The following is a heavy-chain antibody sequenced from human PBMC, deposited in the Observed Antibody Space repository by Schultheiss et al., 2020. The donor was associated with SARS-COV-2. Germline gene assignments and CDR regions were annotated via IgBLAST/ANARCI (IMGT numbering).Heavy chain of an antibody. Sequence: SQTLSLTCAVSADSSSPYSWTWIRQPPGKGLDWVGEISYDGDTNYNPSLTSRVTISIDTSKRQFSLRLTSVTAADTAVYYCARDSSSWYSYWGQGTLVTVSS. CDR1: ADSSSPYS. D-gene: IGHD6-13*01. CDR2: ISYDGDT. J-gene: IGHJ4*02. CDR3: ARDSSSWYSY. V-gene: IGHV4-34*01.